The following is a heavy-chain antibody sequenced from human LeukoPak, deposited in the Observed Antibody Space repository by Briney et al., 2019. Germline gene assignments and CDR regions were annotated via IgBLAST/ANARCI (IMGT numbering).Heavy chain of an antibody. CDR2: IYYSGST. J-gene: IGHJ3*02. CDR3: ARPGVGSGRYGAFDI. V-gene: IGHV4-38-2*02. CDR1: GYSISSGYY. Sequence: SETLSLTCTVSGYSISSGYYWGWIRQPPGKGLEWIGYIYYSGSTNYNPSLKSRVTISVDTSKNQFSLKLSSVTAADTAVYYCARPGVGSGRYGAFDIWGQGTMVTVSS. D-gene: IGHD5-18*01.